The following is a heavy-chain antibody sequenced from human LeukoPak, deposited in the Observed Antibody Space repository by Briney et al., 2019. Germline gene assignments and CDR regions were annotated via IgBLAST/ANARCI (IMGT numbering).Heavy chain of an antibody. Sequence: GGSLRLSCAASGFAFSSYAMAWVRQAPAKGLEWASAISGSGGSTYFADSVRGRFTISRDNSKNTLYLQMNSLRAEDTAVYYCARYTVTNNWYFDLWGRGTLVTVSS. V-gene: IGHV3-23*01. CDR3: ARYTVTNNWYFDL. J-gene: IGHJ2*01. D-gene: IGHD4-17*01. CDR1: GFAFSSYA. CDR2: ISGSGGST.